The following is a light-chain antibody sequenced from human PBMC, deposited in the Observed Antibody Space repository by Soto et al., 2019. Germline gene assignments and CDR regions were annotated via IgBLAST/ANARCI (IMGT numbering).Light chain of an antibody. CDR2: KAS. V-gene: IGKV1-5*03. J-gene: IGKJ1*01. CDR3: QHYSLYSPWT. CDR1: QGISSW. Sequence: DIQMTQSPSTLSASVGDIVTINFRASQGISSWLAWYQQKPGKAPKLLIYKASTLKSGVPSRFSGSGSGTEFTLTISSLQPDDSATYYCQHYSLYSPWTFGQGTKVDIK.